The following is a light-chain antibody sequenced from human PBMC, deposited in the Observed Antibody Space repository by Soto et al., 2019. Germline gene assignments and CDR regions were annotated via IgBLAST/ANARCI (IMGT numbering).Light chain of an antibody. J-gene: IGKJ5*01. Sequence: EIVLTQSPGTLSLSPGERATLSCRASQSVRSNYLAWYQHKPGQAPRLLIYGASSRATGIPDRFSGSGSGTDFTLTISRLEPEDFAVYYCQQYGSSQITFGQGTRLEIK. CDR3: QQYGSSQIT. CDR2: GAS. CDR1: QSVRSNY. V-gene: IGKV3-20*01.